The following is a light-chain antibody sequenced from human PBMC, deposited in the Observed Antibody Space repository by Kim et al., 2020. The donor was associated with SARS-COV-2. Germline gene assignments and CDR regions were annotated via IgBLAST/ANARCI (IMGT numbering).Light chain of an antibody. CDR2: DAS. Sequence: ASVGDSVTITCRSSQTISSYLNWYQQKPGKAPKLLIYDASNLETGVPSRFSGSGYGTYFTLTISSLEPEDIATYYCQQYDNRPPYIFGQGTKLEI. J-gene: IGKJ2*01. CDR1: QTISSY. CDR3: QQYDNRPPYI. V-gene: IGKV1-33*01.